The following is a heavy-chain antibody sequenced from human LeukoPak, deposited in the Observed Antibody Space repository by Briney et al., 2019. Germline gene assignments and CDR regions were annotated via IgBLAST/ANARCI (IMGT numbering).Heavy chain of an antibody. V-gene: IGHV4-59*08. Sequence: PSGTLSLTCTVSGASINNFWTWIRQPPGKGLEWIGYIYSSGSANYNPSLKSRVIISGDTSKNQISLNLTSVTAADTAVYFCARHRDYYDTWGHGTLVTVSS. CDR1: GASINNF. D-gene: IGHD3-22*01. J-gene: IGHJ4*01. CDR3: ARHRDYYDT. CDR2: IYSSGSA.